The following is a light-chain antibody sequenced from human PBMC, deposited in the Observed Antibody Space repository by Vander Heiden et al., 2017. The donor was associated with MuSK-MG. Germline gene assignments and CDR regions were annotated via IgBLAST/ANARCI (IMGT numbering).Light chain of an antibody. CDR3: QQRSNWPLSIT. CDR1: QSISRS. J-gene: IGKJ5*01. V-gene: IGKV3-11*01. CDR2: EAS. Sequence: EVVLTQSPATLSLSPGERATLSCRARQSISRSLAWYQQKPGQAPRLRIYEASTRATGIPTRFSGGGFGTDFTLTISSLEPEDFAVYYCQQRSNWPLSITFGQGTRLEIK.